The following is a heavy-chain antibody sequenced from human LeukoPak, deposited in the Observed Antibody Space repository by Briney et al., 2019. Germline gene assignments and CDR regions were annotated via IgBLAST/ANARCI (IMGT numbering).Heavy chain of an antibody. Sequence: QSGGSLRLSCAASGFTFSSYWMSWVRQAPGKGLEWVANIKQDGSEKYYVDSVKGRFTISRDNAKNSLYLQMNSLRAEDTAVYYCAKDWWACSSTSCYIVLDYYYYMDVWGKGTTVTVSS. D-gene: IGHD2-2*02. CDR3: AKDWWACSSTSCYIVLDYYYYMDV. CDR2: IKQDGSEK. V-gene: IGHV3-7*01. J-gene: IGHJ6*03. CDR1: GFTFSSYW.